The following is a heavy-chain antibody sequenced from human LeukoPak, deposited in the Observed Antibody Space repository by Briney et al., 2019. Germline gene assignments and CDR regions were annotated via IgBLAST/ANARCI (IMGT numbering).Heavy chain of an antibody. J-gene: IGHJ4*02. CDR1: GFTFGSRA. D-gene: IGHD3-16*01. Sequence: PGGSLRLSCAASGFTFGSRAMHWVRQAPGKGLEWIAVMSHDETTIYYADSVKGRFTISRDNSMNTLYLQMNSQRSEDTAIYYCARDRSYFGGTRGLDSWGQGTLVTVSS. V-gene: IGHV3-30*04. CDR3: ARDRSYFGGTRGLDS. CDR2: MSHDETTI.